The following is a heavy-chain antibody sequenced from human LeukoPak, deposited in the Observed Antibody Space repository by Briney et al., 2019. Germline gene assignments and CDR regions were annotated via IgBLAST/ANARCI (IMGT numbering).Heavy chain of an antibody. CDR2: IYYSGST. CDR3: ARRGYYYRGIYYGMDV. J-gene: IGHJ6*02. V-gene: IGHV4-59*08. Sequence: PSETLSLTCTVSGGSISSYYWSWIRQPPGKGLEWIGYIYYSGSTNYNPSLKSRVTISVDTSKNQFSLKLSSVTAADTAVYYCARRGYYYRGIYYGMDVWGQATTVTVSS. D-gene: IGHD3-10*01. CDR1: GGSISSYY.